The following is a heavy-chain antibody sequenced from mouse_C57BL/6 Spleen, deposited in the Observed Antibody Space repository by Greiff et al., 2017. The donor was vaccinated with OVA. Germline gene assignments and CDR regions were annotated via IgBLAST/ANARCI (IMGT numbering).Heavy chain of an antibody. J-gene: IGHJ1*03. CDR3: ARWVYYYGSSPYWYFDV. CDR2: IGPGSCST. V-gene: IGHV1-77*01. Sequence: QVHVKQSGAELVKPGASVKISCKASGYTFTDYYINWVKQRPGQGLEWIGKIGPGSCSTYYNEKFKGKATLTADKSSSTAYMQLSSLTSEDSAVYFCARWVYYYGSSPYWYFDVWGTGTTVTVSS. D-gene: IGHD1-1*01. CDR1: GYTFTDYY.